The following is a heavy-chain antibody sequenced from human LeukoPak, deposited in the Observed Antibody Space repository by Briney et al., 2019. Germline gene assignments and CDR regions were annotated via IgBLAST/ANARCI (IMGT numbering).Heavy chain of an antibody. CDR1: GGSISTYY. Sequence: SETLSLTCTVSGGSISTYYWSWIRQPPGKGLEWIGYIYYSGSTNYNPSLKSRVTISVDTSKNQFSLKLTSVTAADTAVYYCARGGPDWDYYFDFWGQGTLVTVSS. CDR2: IYYSGST. V-gene: IGHV4-59*08. CDR3: ARGGPDWDYYFDF. J-gene: IGHJ4*02. D-gene: IGHD3/OR15-3a*01.